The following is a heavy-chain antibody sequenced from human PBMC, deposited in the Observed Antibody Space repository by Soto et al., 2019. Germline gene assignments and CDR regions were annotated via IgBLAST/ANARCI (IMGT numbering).Heavy chain of an antibody. CDR2: IHHSGSI. J-gene: IGHJ6*02. D-gene: IGHD2-21*02. Sequence: SETLSLTCTVSGGSISSSSYYWTWIRQSPERGLEWIGYIHHSGSILYNPSLKSRVTISVDTSKNQFSLHLSSVTAADTAVYFCAREDDGGDTLDVWGQGTTVTVSS. V-gene: IGHV4-30-4*08. CDR3: AREDDGGDTLDV. CDR1: GGSISSSSYY.